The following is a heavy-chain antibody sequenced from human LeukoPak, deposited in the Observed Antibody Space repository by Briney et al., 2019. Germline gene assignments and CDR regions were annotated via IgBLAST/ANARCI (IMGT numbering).Heavy chain of an antibody. D-gene: IGHD1-14*01. Sequence: GGSLRLSCAASGFTFSSYAMNWVRQAPGKGLEWVSAISGSGGSTYYADSVKGRFTISRDNSKNTLYLQMNSPRAEDTAVYYCAKDALGDSGYYWGQGTLVTVSS. CDR3: AKDALGDSGYY. CDR1: GFTFSSYA. CDR2: ISGSGGST. V-gene: IGHV3-23*01. J-gene: IGHJ4*02.